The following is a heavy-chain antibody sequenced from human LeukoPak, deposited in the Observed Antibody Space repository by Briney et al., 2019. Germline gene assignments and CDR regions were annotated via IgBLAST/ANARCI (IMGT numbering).Heavy chain of an antibody. CDR2: IGQDGSEY. CDR3: ARDPLPVASRFDI. CDR1: GFSFSNYW. Sequence: GGSLRLSCAASGFSFSNYWMSWVRQAPGKGLEWVANIGQDGSEYYYVDSVKGRFTISRDNAKNSLYLQMDSLRVEDTAVYYCARDPLPVASRFDIWGQGTLATVSS. V-gene: IGHV3-7*01. J-gene: IGHJ4*02. D-gene: IGHD5-12*01.